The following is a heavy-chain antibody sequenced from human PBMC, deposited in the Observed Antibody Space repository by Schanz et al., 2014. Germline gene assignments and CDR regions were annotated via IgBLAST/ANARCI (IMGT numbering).Heavy chain of an antibody. V-gene: IGHV3-7*03. CDR3: AKCIGWYGRCAFDI. Sequence: EEQLVESGGGLVQPGGSLRLSCAASGFTFSSHWMSWVRQAPGKGLEWVANIKEDGSEKYYVDSVKGRFTISRDNAKNSLYLQMNSLIAEDTAVYYCAKCIGWYGRCAFDIWGQGTMVTVSS. CDR1: GFTFSSHW. J-gene: IGHJ3*02. D-gene: IGHD6-19*01. CDR2: IKEDGSEK.